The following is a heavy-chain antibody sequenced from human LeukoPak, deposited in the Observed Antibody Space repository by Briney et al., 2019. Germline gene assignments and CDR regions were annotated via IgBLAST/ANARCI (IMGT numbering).Heavy chain of an antibody. CDR3: SKDGIYGSTRYMDV. Sequence: GGSLRLSCAASGFTFSTYAMSWVRRTPGKGLEWVSAITGGGGTTYYADSVKGRFTISRDNSKNTLYLQVNSLRVEDTAIYYCSKDGIYGSTRYMDVWGKGTTVTVSS. V-gene: IGHV3-23*01. J-gene: IGHJ6*03. D-gene: IGHD3-10*01. CDR1: GFTFSTYA. CDR2: ITGGGGTT.